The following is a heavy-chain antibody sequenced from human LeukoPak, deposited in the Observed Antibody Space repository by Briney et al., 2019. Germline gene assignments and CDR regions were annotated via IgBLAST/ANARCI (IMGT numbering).Heavy chain of an antibody. CDR2: IYYSGST. CDR3: ARHSLSGYDYGSFYY. CDR1: GGSISNFY. Sequence: PSDTLSLTCTVSGGSISNFYWSWLRQPPGKGLEWIAYIYYSGSTDYDPSLKSRVTISVDTSKNQFSLKLSSVTAADTAMYYCARHSLSGYDYGSFYYWGQGSLVTV. D-gene: IGHD5-12*01. V-gene: IGHV4-59*08. J-gene: IGHJ4*02.